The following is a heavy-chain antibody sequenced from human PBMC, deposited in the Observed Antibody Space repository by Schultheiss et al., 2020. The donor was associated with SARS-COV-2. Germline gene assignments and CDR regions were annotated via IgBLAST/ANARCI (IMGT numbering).Heavy chain of an antibody. CDR2: ISYDGSNK. D-gene: IGHD4-11*01. CDR3: AKARVGRTTVTSKNPYAKTPYYYYGMDV. Sequence: GGSLRLSCAASGFTFSSYAMHWVRQAPGKGLEWVAVISYDGSNKYYADSVKGRFTISRDNSKNTLYLQMNSLRAEDTAVYYCAKARVGRTTVTSKNPYAKTPYYYYGMDVWGQGTTVTVSS. CDR1: GFTFSSYA. V-gene: IGHV3-30-3*01. J-gene: IGHJ6*02.